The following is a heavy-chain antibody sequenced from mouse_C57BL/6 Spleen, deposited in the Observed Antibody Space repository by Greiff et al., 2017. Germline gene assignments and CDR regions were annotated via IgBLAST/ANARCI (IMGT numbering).Heavy chain of an antibody. V-gene: IGHV1-9*01. D-gene: IGHD1-1*01. CDR2: ILPGSGST. J-gene: IGHJ1*03. CDR1: GYTFTGYW. Sequence: VMLQQSGAELMKPGASVKLSCKATGYTFTGYWIEWVKQRPGHGLEWIGEILPGSGSTNYNEKFNGKATFTADTYYNTAYMQLSSLTTEDSAIYYCARGDYYGSSPWYFDVWGTGTTGTVSS. CDR3: ARGDYYGSSPWYFDV.